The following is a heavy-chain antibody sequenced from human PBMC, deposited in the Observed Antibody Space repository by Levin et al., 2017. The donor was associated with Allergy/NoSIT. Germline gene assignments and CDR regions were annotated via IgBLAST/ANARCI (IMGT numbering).Heavy chain of an antibody. CDR2: ISRNGDVM. CDR1: GSTFSGFA. CDR3: ARPLLPGSRYGFDI. J-gene: IGHJ3*02. V-gene: IGHV3-64*02. Sequence: PGGSLRLSCAVSGSTFSGFAMHWVRQAPGKGLECVSGISRNGDVMYYADSVKGRFTISRDNSKNTVYLQMGSLRAEDMAVYYCARPLLPGSRYGFDIWGQGTMVTVSS. D-gene: IGHD1-26*01.